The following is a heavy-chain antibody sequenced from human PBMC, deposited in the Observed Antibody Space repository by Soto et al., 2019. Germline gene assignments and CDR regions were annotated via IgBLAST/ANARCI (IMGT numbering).Heavy chain of an antibody. CDR3: ARDRSYGFFYYGMDV. V-gene: IGHV3-30*03. J-gene: IGHJ6*02. CDR1: GFTFSNYG. CDR2: ISYDGSNK. Sequence: GGSLRLSCAASGFTFSNYGMHWVRQAPGKGLEWVAVISYDGSNKYYADSVKGRFTISRDNSKNTLYLQMNSLRAEDTAVYYCARDRSYGFFYYGMDVWGQGTTVTVSS. D-gene: IGHD5-18*01.